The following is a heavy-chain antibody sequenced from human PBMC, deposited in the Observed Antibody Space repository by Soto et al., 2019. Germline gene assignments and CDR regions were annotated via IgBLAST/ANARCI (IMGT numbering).Heavy chain of an antibody. CDR2: ISAYNGNT. CDR1: GGTFSSYA. V-gene: IGHV1-18*01. J-gene: IGHJ4*02. CDR3: ARDRWWEQRPFDY. D-gene: IGHD1-26*01. Sequence: ASVQVSCKASGGTFSSYAISWVRQAPGQGLEWMGWISAYNGNTNYAQKLQGRVTMTTDTSTSTAYMELRSLRSDDTAVYYCARDRWWEQRPFDYWGQGTLVTVSS.